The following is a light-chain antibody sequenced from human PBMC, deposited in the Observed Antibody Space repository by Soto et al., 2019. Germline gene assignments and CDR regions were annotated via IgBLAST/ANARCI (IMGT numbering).Light chain of an antibody. CDR1: QSVSSY. CDR2: DAS. V-gene: IGKV3-11*01. Sequence: EIVLTQSPATLSLSPGERATLSSRASQSVSSYLAWYQQKPGQAPRLLIYDASNRATGIPARFSGSGSGTDFTLTISSLEPEDFALYYCQQPSNWPPITFGQGTRLEIK. CDR3: QQPSNWPPIT. J-gene: IGKJ5*01.